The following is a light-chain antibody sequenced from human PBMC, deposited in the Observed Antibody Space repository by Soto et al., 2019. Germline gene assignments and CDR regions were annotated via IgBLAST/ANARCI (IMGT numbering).Light chain of an antibody. CDR3: ISFTISSTLDV. Sequence: QSALTQPASVSGSLGQSITISCTGTSSDVGGYNYVSWYQQHPGKAPKVMIYEVSKRPSGVSNRFSGSKSGNTASLTISGLQAEDEADYYCISFTISSTLDVFGPGTKLTVL. J-gene: IGLJ1*01. CDR1: SSDVGGYNY. V-gene: IGLV2-14*01. CDR2: EVS.